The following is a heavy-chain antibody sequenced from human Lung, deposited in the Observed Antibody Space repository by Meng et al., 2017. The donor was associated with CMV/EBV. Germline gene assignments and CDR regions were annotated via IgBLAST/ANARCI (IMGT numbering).Heavy chain of an antibody. CDR3: ARACSSTSCYPYYYYYGMDV. V-gene: IGHV1-2*02. Sequence: ASVXVSXKASGYTFTGYYMHWVRQAPGQGLEWMGWINPNSGGTNYAQKFQGRVTMTRDTSISTAYMELSRLRSDDTAVYYCARACSSTSCYPYYYYYGMDVWXQGTXVTVSS. D-gene: IGHD2-2*01. J-gene: IGHJ6*02. CDR1: GYTFTGYY. CDR2: INPNSGGT.